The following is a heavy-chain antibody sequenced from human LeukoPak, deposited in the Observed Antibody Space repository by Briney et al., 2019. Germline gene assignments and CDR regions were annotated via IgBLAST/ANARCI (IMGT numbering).Heavy chain of an antibody. CDR1: SGSFSGYY. J-gene: IGHJ4*02. Sequence: SETLSLTCAVYSGSFSGYYWSWIRRPPGKALEWIGEINDSGNTNYNPSLKSRLTISVDTSKNQFSLKLSSVTAADTAVYYCARGDPSRYCSGGRCYSVQLWFDYWGQGTLVTVSS. D-gene: IGHD2-15*01. V-gene: IGHV4-34*01. CDR3: ARGDPSRYCSGGRCYSVQLWFDY. CDR2: INDSGNT.